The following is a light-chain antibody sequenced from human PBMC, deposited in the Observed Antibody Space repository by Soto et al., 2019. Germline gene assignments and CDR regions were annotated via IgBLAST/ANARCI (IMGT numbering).Light chain of an antibody. CDR3: CSYAGSNVI. CDR2: EVS. J-gene: IGLJ2*01. V-gene: IGLV2-8*01. CDR1: SSDVGGYNY. Sequence: QSGLTQPPSASGSPGQSVTISCTGTSSDVGGYNYVSWYQQHPGKVPKVMIYEVSKRPSGVPDRFSGSKSGNTASLTVSGLRANDEADYYCCSYAGSNVIFGGGPKLTVL.